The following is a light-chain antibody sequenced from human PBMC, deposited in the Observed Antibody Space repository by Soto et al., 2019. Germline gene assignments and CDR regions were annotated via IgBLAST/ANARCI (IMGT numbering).Light chain of an antibody. CDR2: GAS. CDR1: QSFSSNY. CDR3: QQYDNSAPVS. J-gene: IGKJ4*01. Sequence: EIVLTQSPGTLSLSPGERATLSCRASQSFSSNYLAWYQQKTGQAPRLLIYGASSRATGIPDRFSGSGSGTDFTLTIGRLEPEDFAVYYCQQYDNSAPVSFGGGTKGDIK. V-gene: IGKV3-20*01.